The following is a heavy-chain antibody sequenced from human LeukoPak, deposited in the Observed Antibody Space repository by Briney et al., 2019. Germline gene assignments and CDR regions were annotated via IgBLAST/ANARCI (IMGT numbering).Heavy chain of an antibody. J-gene: IGHJ4*02. Sequence: SGRSLRLSCAASGFTFSSYAMSWVRQAPGKGLEWVSAISGSGGSTYYADSVKGRFTISRDNSRNTLSLQMNSLRVDHTAVYYCARGFRSVTTWGYFYYWGQGALVTVSS. CDR1: GFTFSSYA. CDR2: ISGSGGST. V-gene: IGHV3-23*01. D-gene: IGHD4-17*01. CDR3: ARGFRSVTTWGYFYY.